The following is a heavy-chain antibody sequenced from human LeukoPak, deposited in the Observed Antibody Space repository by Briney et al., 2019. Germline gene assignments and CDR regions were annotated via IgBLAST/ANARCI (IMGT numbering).Heavy chain of an antibody. CDR3: AAGEEMATIDY. J-gene: IGHJ4*02. D-gene: IGHD5-24*01. Sequence: GRSLRLSCAAFGFTFDDYAMHWVRQAPGKGLEWVSGISWNSGSIGYADSVKGRFTISRDNAKNSLYLQMNSLRAEDTALHYCAAGEEMATIDYWGQGTLVTVSS. CDR1: GFTFDDYA. V-gene: IGHV3-9*01. CDR2: ISWNSGSI.